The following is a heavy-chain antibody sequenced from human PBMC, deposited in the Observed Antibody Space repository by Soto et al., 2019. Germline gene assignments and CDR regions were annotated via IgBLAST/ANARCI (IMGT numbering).Heavy chain of an antibody. CDR2: TSGYSGNS. J-gene: IGHJ3*01. Sequence: ASVKVSCKASGYIFSSYYINWVRQAPGQGLEWMGWTSGYSGNSKYAQKFQGRVTMTTDTSTNTGYMEMRSLTSDDTAVYYCARDIFGHVDAFDLWGQGTMVTVSS. CDR1: GYIFSSYY. V-gene: IGHV1-18*01. CDR3: ARDIFGHVDAFDL. D-gene: IGHD3-3*02.